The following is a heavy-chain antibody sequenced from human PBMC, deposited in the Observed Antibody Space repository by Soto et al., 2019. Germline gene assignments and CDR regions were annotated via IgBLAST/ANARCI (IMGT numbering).Heavy chain of an antibody. CDR3: ASYFRATTNFDY. Sequence: SETLSLPCPVSGCSISSGGYYWSWIRQHPGKGLEWIGYVYYSGSTYYNPSLKSRVTISVDTSKNQFSLKLSSVTAADTAVYYCASYFRATTNFDYWGQGTLVTV. CDR2: VYYSGST. D-gene: IGHD3-9*01. CDR1: GCSISSGGYY. V-gene: IGHV4-31*03. J-gene: IGHJ4*02.